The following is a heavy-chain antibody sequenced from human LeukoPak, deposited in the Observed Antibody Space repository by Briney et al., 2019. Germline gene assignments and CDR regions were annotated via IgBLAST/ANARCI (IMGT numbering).Heavy chain of an antibody. CDR1: GFTFSSYS. V-gene: IGHV3-21*01. D-gene: IGHD6-13*01. CDR2: ISSSSSYI. Sequence: PGGSLRLSCAASGFTFSSYSMNWVRQAPGKGLEWVSSISSSSSYIYCADSVKGRFTISRDNAKNSLYLQMNSLRAEDTAVYYCARDKGIAAAGRGGWFDPWGQGTLVTVSS. J-gene: IGHJ5*02. CDR3: ARDKGIAAAGRGGWFDP.